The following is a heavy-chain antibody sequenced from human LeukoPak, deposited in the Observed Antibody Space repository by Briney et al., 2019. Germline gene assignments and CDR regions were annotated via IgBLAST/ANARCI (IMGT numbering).Heavy chain of an antibody. CDR3: SRSLDH. J-gene: IGHJ4*02. Sequence: GGSLRLSCAASGFTFSNSWMDWVRQTPGKGLEWVANIKPDGSEKYFVDSVKGRFTISRDNANKSLYLQMNSLRVEGTAVYYCSRSLDHWGQGILVTVSS. CDR1: GFTFSNSW. V-gene: IGHV3-7*05. CDR2: IKPDGSEK.